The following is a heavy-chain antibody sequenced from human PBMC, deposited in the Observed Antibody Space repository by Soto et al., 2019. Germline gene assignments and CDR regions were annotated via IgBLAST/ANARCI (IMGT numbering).Heavy chain of an antibody. CDR2: IYYSGST. CDR3: ARAVYYYDSSGSGGWFDP. J-gene: IGHJ5*02. V-gene: IGHV4-30-4*01. Sequence: PSETLSLTCTVSGGSISSGDYYWSWIRQPPGKGLEWIGYIYYSGSTYYNPSLKSRVTISVDTSKNQFSLKLSSVTAADTAVYYCARAVYYYDSSGSGGWFDPWGQGTLVTVSS. CDR1: GGSISSGDYY. D-gene: IGHD3-22*01.